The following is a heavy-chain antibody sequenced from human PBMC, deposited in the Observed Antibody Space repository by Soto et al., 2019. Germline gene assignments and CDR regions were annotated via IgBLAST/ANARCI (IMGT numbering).Heavy chain of an antibody. Sequence: EVQLVESGGGLVQPGGSLRLSCAASGFTFSSYSMNWVRQAPGKGLEWGSYISSSSSTIYYADSVKGRLTISRDNAKNSLYLQMNSLRAEDTAVYYCARHPERIAQIGWFDPWGQGTLVTVSS. CDR2: ISSSSSTI. V-gene: IGHV3-48*01. CDR1: GFTFSSYS. J-gene: IGHJ5*02. D-gene: IGHD6-13*01. CDR3: ARHPERIAQIGWFDP.